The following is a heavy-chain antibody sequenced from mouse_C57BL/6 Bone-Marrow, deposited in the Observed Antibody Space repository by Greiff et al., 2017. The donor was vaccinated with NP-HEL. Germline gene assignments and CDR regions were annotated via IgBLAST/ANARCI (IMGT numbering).Heavy chain of an antibody. CDR2: IDPSDSYT. CDR3: ALYYGSSY. D-gene: IGHD1-1*01. J-gene: IGHJ2*01. V-gene: IGHV1-50*01. CDR1: GYTFTSYW. Sequence: QVQLQQPGAELVKPGASVKLSCKASGYTFTSYWMHWVKQRPGQGLEWIGEIDPSDSYTNYNQKFKGKATLTVDTSSSTAYMQLSSLTSEDSAVYYCALYYGSSYWGQGTTLTVSS.